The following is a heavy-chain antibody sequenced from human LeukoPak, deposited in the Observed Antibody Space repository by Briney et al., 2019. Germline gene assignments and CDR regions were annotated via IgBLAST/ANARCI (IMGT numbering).Heavy chain of an antibody. D-gene: IGHD6-13*01. CDR2: IYYSGST. CDR1: GGSFSGYY. Sequence: SETLSLTCAVYGGSFSGYYWSWIRQPPGKGLEWIGYIYYSGSTNYNPSLKSRVTISVDTSKNQFSLKLSSVTAADTAVYYCAGGLGQQPVYYYYYMDVWGKGTTVTVSS. V-gene: IGHV4-59*01. J-gene: IGHJ6*03. CDR3: AGGLGQQPVYYYYYMDV.